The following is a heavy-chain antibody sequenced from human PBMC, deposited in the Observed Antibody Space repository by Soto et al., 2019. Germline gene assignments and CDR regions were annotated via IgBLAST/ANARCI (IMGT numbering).Heavy chain of an antibody. D-gene: IGHD5-18*01. Sequence: QVQLQESGPGLVKPSETLSLTCTVSGGSISSYYWSWIRQPPGKGLEWIGYNYYTGSTNYNPSLKSRVTISVDTSKNQCSLKLSSVTAADTAVYYCARGSRYSYGYDVHYYYYMDVWGKGTTVTVSS. V-gene: IGHV4-59*01. J-gene: IGHJ6*03. CDR2: NYYTGST. CDR3: ARGSRYSYGYDVHYYYYMDV. CDR1: GGSISSYY.